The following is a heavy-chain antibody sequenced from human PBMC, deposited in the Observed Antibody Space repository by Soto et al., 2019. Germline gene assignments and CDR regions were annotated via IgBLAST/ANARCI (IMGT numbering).Heavy chain of an antibody. D-gene: IGHD2-8*01. V-gene: IGHV5-51*03. CDR2: IYPGDSDT. J-gene: IGHJ3*02. Sequence: EVYLAQSGAELKKPGESLKISSKGSGYNFNRYWIGLVRQMPGKGLEWMGVIYPGDSDTRYSPSLQGQVTISADKSSSAAYLQWSSLQASDTATYYCARSLVNGTYEAFDIWGQGTMVTVSS. CDR3: ARSLVNGTYEAFDI. CDR1: GYNFNRYW.